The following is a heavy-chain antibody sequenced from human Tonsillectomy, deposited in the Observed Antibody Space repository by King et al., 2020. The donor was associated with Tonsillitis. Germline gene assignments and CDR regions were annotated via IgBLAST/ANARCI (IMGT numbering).Heavy chain of an antibody. CDR1: GFTFGDYA. V-gene: IGHV3-49*05. D-gene: IGHD3-22*01. CDR3: ARGGGYYDTSGYYDYFDY. CDR2: IRSETYGGIT. J-gene: IGHJ4*02. Sequence: VQLVESGGGLVKPGRSLRLSCTASGFTFGDYAMSWFRQAPGKGLEWVNFIRSETYGGITEYAASVKGRFTISRVDSKSIAYLQMNSLKTEDTAVYYCARGGGYYDTSGYYDYFDYWGQGTLVTVSS.